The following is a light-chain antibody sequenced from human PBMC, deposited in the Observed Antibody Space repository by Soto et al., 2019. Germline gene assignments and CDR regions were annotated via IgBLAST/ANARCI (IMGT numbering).Light chain of an antibody. V-gene: IGKV3-15*01. Sequence: EIVMTQSPATLSVFPGERATLSSRASQSVSSNLAWYQQKPRPAPRLLIYGASTRATGIPARFSGSGSGTEFTLTISSLQSEDFAVYYCQQYNNWPPITFGQGTRLEIK. J-gene: IGKJ5*01. CDR2: GAS. CDR3: QQYNNWPPIT. CDR1: QSVSSN.